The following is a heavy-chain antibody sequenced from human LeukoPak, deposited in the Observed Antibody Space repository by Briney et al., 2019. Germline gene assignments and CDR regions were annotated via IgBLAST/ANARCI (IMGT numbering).Heavy chain of an antibody. CDR1: GGSFSGYY. D-gene: IGHD3-3*01. CDR3: ARGPNYDFWSGHNYYYGMDV. CDR2: INHSGST. V-gene: IGHV4-34*01. J-gene: IGHJ6*02. Sequence: SETLSLTCAVYGGSFSGYYWSWIRQPPGKGLEWIGEINHSGSTNYNPSLKSRVTISVDTSKNQFSLKLSSVTAADTAVYYCARGPNYDFWSGHNYYYGMDVWGQGTTVTVSS.